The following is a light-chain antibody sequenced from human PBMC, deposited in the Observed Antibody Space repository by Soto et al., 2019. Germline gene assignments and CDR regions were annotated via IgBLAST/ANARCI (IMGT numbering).Light chain of an antibody. CDR3: QQCHATPLT. V-gene: IGKV1-39*01. Sequence: IQITQYLSLVAASVVDRVTITCLASQARGIYLNWYQQKPGKAPNLLIFGAKTLQSGVPSRFSGSGYGTDFTLTITTLQPEDVGIYYCQQCHATPLTFGQGTRLEIK. CDR2: GAK. J-gene: IGKJ5*01. CDR1: QARGIY.